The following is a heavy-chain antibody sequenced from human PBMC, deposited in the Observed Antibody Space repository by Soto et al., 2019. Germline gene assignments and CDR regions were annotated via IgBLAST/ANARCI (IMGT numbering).Heavy chain of an antibody. CDR3: ARLFRDYDFWSGYSGYYYGMDV. Sequence: TSETLSLTCTVSGGSISSSSYYWGWIRQPPGKGLEWIGSIYYSGSTYYNPSLKSRVTISVDTSKNQFSLKLSSVTAADTAVYYCARLFRDYDFWSGYSGYYYGMDVWGQGTSVTVSS. V-gene: IGHV4-39*01. CDR2: IYYSGST. CDR1: GGSISSSSYY. J-gene: IGHJ6*02. D-gene: IGHD3-3*01.